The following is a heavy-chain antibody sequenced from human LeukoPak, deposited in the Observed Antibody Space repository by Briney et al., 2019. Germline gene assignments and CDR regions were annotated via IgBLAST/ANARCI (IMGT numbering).Heavy chain of an antibody. J-gene: IGHJ4*02. D-gene: IGHD5-24*01. Sequence: SETLSLTCTVSGGSINIDYWSWIRQPPGNGLEWIGYMYYSGSTNYNASLKSRVTISVDPSKNQFFLRLSSVTAADTAVYYCARDVGGGWLQSWGQGTLVTVSS. CDR1: GGSINIDY. V-gene: IGHV4-59*01. CDR2: MYYSGST. CDR3: ARDVGGGWLQS.